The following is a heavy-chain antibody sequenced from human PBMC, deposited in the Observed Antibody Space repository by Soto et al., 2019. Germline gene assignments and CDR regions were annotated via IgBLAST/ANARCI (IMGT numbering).Heavy chain of an antibody. Sequence: EVKLLESGGGLAQPGGSLRLSCVGSGFTFDSYAISWVRQAPGARLQWIAAISGSADGTDYAHSVRGRFTIARDNGKKTVHLQIESLRVEGTAVDFCAKDTVGGSRFWGGYYSDGLDVGGQGKLVSVS. CDR1: GFTFDSYA. D-gene: IGHD3-3*01. CDR3: AKDTVGGSRFWGGYYSDGLDV. CDR2: ISGSADGT. V-gene: IGHV3-23*01. J-gene: IGHJ3*01.